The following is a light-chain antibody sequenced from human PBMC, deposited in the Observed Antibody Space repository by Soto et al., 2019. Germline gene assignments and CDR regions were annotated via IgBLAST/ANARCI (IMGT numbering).Light chain of an antibody. V-gene: IGLV2-8*01. CDR1: SSDVGGYDY. J-gene: IGLJ1*01. Sequence: QSALTQPPSASGSPGQSVTISCTGTSSDVGGYDYVSWYQQHPGKAPKLMIYEVGNRPSGVSDRFSGSKSGNTASLTISGLQAEDEADYYCSSYTGYNTYVFGTGTKLTVL. CDR3: SSYTGYNTYV. CDR2: EVG.